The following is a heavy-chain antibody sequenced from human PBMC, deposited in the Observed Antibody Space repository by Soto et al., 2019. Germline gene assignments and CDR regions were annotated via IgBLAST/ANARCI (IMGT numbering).Heavy chain of an antibody. D-gene: IGHD6-19*01. CDR3: ARHGRSGWHKDDFDI. V-gene: IGHV5-51*01. Sequence: GESLNISWNGAGYSFTNYLIGWVRQLPGKSLERMGIICPGDSDTRYSPSFQGDVTISADKSISTAYLQWSSLKAAATAMYYCARHGRSGWHKDDFDIWGQGTRVT. J-gene: IGHJ3*02. CDR2: ICPGDSDT. CDR1: GYSFTNYL.